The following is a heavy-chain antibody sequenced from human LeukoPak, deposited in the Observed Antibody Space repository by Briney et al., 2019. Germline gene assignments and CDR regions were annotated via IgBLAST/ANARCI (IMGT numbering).Heavy chain of an antibody. CDR3: VREGSGRPFDY. Sequence: ASVKVSCRASGYSFTSYGISWVRQAPGQGLEWMAWISTYNGNTHYAQNLQGRVTVTTDTSTGTAYMELRSLRSDDTAVYYCVREGSGRPFDYWGQGTLVTASS. CDR1: GYSFTSYG. J-gene: IGHJ4*02. CDR2: ISTYNGNT. D-gene: IGHD6-19*01. V-gene: IGHV1-18*04.